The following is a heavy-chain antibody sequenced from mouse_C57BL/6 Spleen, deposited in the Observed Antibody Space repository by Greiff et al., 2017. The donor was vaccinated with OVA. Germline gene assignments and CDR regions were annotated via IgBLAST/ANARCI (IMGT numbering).Heavy chain of an antibody. V-gene: IGHV1-61*01. CDR1: GYTFTSYW. CDR2: IYPSDSET. Sequence: QVQLQQPGAELVRPGSSVKLSCKASGYTFTSYWMDWVKQRPGQGLEWIGNIYPSDSETHYNQKFKDKATLTVDKSSSTAYMQLSSLTSEDSAVYYSARGRDYGSIYAMEYWGQGTSVTVSS. D-gene: IGHD1-1*01. J-gene: IGHJ4*01. CDR3: ARGRDYGSIYAMEY.